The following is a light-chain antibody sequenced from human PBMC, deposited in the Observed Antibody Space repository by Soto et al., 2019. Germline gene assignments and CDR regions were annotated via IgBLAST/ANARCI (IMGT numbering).Light chain of an antibody. CDR1: QIISSTY. J-gene: IGKJ5*01. CDR3: QHYGTSLYT. V-gene: IGKV3-20*01. CDR2: GAS. Sequence: DIVLTQSPGTLSLSPGERATLSCRASQIISSTYLGWYQQTPGQATRLIIYGASSRATGIPDRFSGSGSGKDFPLTISRLEPEDFAVYYRQHYGTSLYTFGQGTRLEIK.